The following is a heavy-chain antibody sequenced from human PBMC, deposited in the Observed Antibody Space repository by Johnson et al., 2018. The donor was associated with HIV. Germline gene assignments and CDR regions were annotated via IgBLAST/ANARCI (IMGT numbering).Heavy chain of an antibody. D-gene: IGHD1-1*01. Sequence: EVQLVESGGGLIQPGGSLRLSCAASGFTVSSNYMSWVRQAPGKGLEWVSVIYSGGSTYYADSVKGRFTISIDNSKNTLYLQMNSLKTEDTAVYYCTTGQLERRSPNDAFDIWGQGTMVTVSS. CDR2: IYSGGST. CDR3: TTGQLERRSPNDAFDI. V-gene: IGHV3-53*01. J-gene: IGHJ3*02. CDR1: GFTVSSNY.